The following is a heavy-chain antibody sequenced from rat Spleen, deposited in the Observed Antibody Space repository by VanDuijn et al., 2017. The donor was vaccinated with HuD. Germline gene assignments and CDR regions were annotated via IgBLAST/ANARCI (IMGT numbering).Heavy chain of an antibody. CDR3: TTRRRVYDVMDA. J-gene: IGHJ4*01. CDR2: ISYDGSST. V-gene: IGHV5-20*01. Sequence: EVQLVESGGGSVQPGRSMKLSCAAPGFTFSNYDMAWVRQAPTKGLEWVASISYDGSSTYYRDSVKGRFTISRDNAQSTLYLQIDSLRSEDTATYYCTTRRRVYDVMDAWGQGASVTVSS. D-gene: IGHD1-11*01. CDR1: GFTFSNYD.